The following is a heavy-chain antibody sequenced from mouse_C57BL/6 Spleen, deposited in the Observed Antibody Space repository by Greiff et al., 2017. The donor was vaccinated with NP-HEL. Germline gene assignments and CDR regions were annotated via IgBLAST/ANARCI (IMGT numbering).Heavy chain of an antibody. CDR1: GFNIKDYY. D-gene: IGHD1-1*01. V-gene: IGHV14-2*01. CDR3: ARGSSWSYYFDY. J-gene: IGHJ2*01. CDR2: IDPEDGET. Sequence: EVKVVESGAELVKPGASVKLSCTASGFNIKDYYMHWVKQRTEQGLEWIGRIDPEDGETKYAPKFQGKATITADTSSNTAYLQLSSLTSEDTAVYYCARGSSWSYYFDYWGQGTTLTVSS.